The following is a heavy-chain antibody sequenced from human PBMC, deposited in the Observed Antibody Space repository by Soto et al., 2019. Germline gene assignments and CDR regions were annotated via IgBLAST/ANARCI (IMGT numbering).Heavy chain of an antibody. V-gene: IGHV3-23*01. J-gene: IGHJ5*02. CDR3: AKALEDSSSFSLGVVPANRFDP. Sequence: EVQLLESGGGLVQPGGSLRLSCAASGFTFSSYAMSWVRQAPGKGLEWVSAISGSGGSTYYADSVKGRFTISRDNSKNTLYLPMNSLRAEDTGVYYCAKALEDSSSFSLGVVPANRFDPWGQGTLVTVSS. D-gene: IGHD6-6*01. CDR1: GFTFSSYA. CDR2: ISGSGGST.